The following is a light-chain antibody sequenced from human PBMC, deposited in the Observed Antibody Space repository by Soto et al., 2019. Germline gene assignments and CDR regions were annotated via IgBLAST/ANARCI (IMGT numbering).Light chain of an antibody. CDR3: QQYNSYWA. V-gene: IGKV1-5*01. Sequence: DIQMTQSPSTLSASVGDRVTITCRASQSISSWLAWYQQKPGKAPKLLIYAASSLQSGVPARFSGSGSGTEFTLTISSLQPDDSATYYCQQYNSYWAFGQGTKVDI. J-gene: IGKJ1*01. CDR2: AAS. CDR1: QSISSW.